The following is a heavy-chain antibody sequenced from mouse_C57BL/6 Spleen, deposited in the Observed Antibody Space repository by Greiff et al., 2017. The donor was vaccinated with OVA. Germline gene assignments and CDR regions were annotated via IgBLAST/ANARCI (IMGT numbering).Heavy chain of an antibody. D-gene: IGHD1-1*01. V-gene: IGHV1-55*01. CDR1: GYTFTSYW. J-gene: IGHJ2*01. Sequence: VQLQQSGAELVKPGASVKMSCKASGYTFTSYWITWVKQRPGQGLEWIGDIYPGSGSTNYNEKFKSKATLTVDTSSSTAYMQLSSLTSEDSAVYYCARGITTVVANYFDYWGQGTTLTVSS. CDR3: ARGITTVVANYFDY. CDR2: IYPGSGST.